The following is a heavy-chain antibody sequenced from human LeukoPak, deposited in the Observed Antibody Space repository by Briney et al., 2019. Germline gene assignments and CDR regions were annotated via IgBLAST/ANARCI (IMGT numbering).Heavy chain of an antibody. CDR2: INHSRST. CDR3: ARENISGSYSQGAFDI. V-gene: IGHV4-34*01. J-gene: IGHJ3*02. Sequence: PSETLTLTCAASGGTFSSYNLNWIRQPPGKGLKWIGYINHSRSTIYNPSLKSRVTTSVDTSKNQFSLKLSSVTAADTAVYYCARENISGSYSQGAFDIWGQGTMVTVSS. D-gene: IGHD1-26*01. CDR1: GGTFSSYN.